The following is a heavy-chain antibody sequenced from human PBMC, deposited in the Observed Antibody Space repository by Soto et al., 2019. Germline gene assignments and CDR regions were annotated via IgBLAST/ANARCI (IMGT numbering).Heavy chain of an antibody. Sequence: GALVKVSCKASGGTFSSYAISWVRQAPGQGLEWMGGIIPIFGTANYAQKLQGRVTITADESTSTAYMELSSLRSEDTAVYYCASGYDYYYGMDVWGQGTTVTVSS. CDR1: GGTFSSYA. V-gene: IGHV1-69*13. J-gene: IGHJ6*02. CDR2: IIPIFGTA. CDR3: ASGYDYYYGMDV.